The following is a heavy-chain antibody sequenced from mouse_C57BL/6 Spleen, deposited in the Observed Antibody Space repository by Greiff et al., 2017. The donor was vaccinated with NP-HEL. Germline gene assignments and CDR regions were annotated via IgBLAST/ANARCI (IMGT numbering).Heavy chain of an antibody. CDR3: ARGIASVRPIAY. V-gene: IGHV1-80*01. D-gene: IGHD1-1*01. J-gene: IGHJ3*01. CDR2: IYPGDGDT. CDR1: GYAFSSYW. Sequence: VQLQQSGAELVKPGASVKISCKASGYAFSSYWMNWVKQRPGKGLEWIGQIYPGDGDTNYNGKFKGKATLTADKSSSTAYMQLSSLTSEDSAVYFCARGIASVRPIAYWGQGTLVTVSA.